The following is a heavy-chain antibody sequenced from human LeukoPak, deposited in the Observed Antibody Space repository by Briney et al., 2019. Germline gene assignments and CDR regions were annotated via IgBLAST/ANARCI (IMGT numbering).Heavy chain of an antibody. D-gene: IGHD3-9*01. J-gene: IGHJ4*02. CDR3: ARDRLRYFDWLLYSYYFDY. CDR1: GFTFSSYA. V-gene: IGHV3-30*04. Sequence: GRSLRLSCAASGFTFSSYAMHWVRQAPGKGLEWEAVISYDGSNKYYADSVKGRFTISRDNSKNTLYLQMNSLRAEDTAVYYCARDRLRYFDWLLYSYYFDYWGQGTLVTVSS. CDR2: ISYDGSNK.